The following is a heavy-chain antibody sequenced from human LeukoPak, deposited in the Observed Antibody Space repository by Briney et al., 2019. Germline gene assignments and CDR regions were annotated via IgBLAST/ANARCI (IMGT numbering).Heavy chain of an antibody. J-gene: IGHJ4*02. CDR2: IYYSGST. D-gene: IGHD3-10*01. CDR3: ARDLNYYGSGSSVDY. CDR1: GGSISSGDYY. Sequence: SETLSLTCTVSGGSISSGDYYWSWIRQPPGKGLEWIGYIYYSGSTYYNPSLKSRVTISVDTSKNQLSLKLSSVTAADTAVYYCARDLNYYGSGSSVDYWGQGTLVTVSS. V-gene: IGHV4-30-4*01.